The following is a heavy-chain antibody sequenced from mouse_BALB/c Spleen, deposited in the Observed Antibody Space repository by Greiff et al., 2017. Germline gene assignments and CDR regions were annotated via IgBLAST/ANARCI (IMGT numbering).Heavy chain of an antibody. CDR2: ISTYYGDA. J-gene: IGHJ4*01. CDR3: AGYDGSMDY. CDR1: GYTFTDYA. V-gene: IGHV1S137*01. Sequence: VQLQQSGAELVRPGVSVKISCKGSGYTFTDYAMHWVKQSHAKSLEWIGVISTYYGDASYNQKFKGKATMTVDKSSSTAYMELARLTSEDSAIYYCAGYDGSMDYWGQGTSVTVSS. D-gene: IGHD2-14*01.